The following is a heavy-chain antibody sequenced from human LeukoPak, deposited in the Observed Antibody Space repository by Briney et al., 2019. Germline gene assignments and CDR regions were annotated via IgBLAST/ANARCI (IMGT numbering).Heavy chain of an antibody. J-gene: IGHJ4*02. D-gene: IGHD7-27*01. CDR1: GFTFSDYY. CDR2: ISSSSSYT. CDR3: ARVSWAYYFDY. Sequence: GGSLRLSCAASGFTFSDYYMSWIRQAPGKGLEWVSYISSSSSYTNYADSVKGRFTISRDNAKSSLYLQMNSLRAEDTAVYYCARVSWAYYFDYWGQGTLVTVSS. V-gene: IGHV3-11*05.